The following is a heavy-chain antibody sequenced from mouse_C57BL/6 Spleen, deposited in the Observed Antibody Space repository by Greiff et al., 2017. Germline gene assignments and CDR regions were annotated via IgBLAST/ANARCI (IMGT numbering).Heavy chain of an antibody. D-gene: IGHD1-1*01. V-gene: IGHV1-53*01. J-gene: IGHJ2*01. CDR2: INPSNGGT. CDR1: GYTFTSYW. CDR3: ARADYYGSRPYYFDY. Sequence: LQQPGTELVKPGASVKLSCKASGYTFTSYWMHWVKQRPGQGLEWIGNINPSNGGTNYNEKFKSKATLTVDKSSSTAYMQLSSLTSEDSAVYYCARADYYGSRPYYFDYWGQGTTLTVSS.